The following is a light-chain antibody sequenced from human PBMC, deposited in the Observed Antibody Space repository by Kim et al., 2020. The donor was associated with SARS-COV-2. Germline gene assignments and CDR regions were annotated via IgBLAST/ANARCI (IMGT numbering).Light chain of an antibody. CDR1: SEYSTYA. Sequence: QPVLTQSPSASASLGASVRLNCTLSSEYSTYAIAWHQQQPEKGPRFLVRLNSDGSHTKGDGIPDRFSGSGSGAERYLTISSLQSEDEADYYCQTWGTGIPVAFGGGTQLTVL. V-gene: IGLV4-69*01. CDR2: LNSDGSH. CDR3: QTWGTGIPVA. J-gene: IGLJ2*01.